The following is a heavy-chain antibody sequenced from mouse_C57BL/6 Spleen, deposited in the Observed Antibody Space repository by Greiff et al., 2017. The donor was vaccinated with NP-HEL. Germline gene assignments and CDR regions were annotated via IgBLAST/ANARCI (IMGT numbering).Heavy chain of an antibody. Sequence: QVQLQQPGAELVKPGASVKLSCKASGYTFTSYWMQWVKQRPGQGLEWIGEIDPSDSYTNYNQKFKGKATLTVDTSSSTADMQLSSLTSEDSAVYYCARSDYGSSSFAYWGQGTLVTVAA. V-gene: IGHV1-50*01. CDR3: ARSDYGSSSFAY. CDR2: IDPSDSYT. D-gene: IGHD1-1*01. J-gene: IGHJ3*01. CDR1: GYTFTSYW.